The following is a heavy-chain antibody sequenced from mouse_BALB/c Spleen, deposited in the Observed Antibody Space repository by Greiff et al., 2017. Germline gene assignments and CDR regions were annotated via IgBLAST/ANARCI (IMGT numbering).Heavy chain of an antibody. V-gene: IGHV3-6*02. D-gene: IGHD2-2*01. Sequence: EVQLVESGPGLVKPSQSLSLTCSVTGYSITSGYYWNWIRQFPGNKLEWMGYISYDGSNNYNPSLKNRISITRDTSKNQFFLKLNSVTTEDTATYYCARDGGIYYGYDDYAMDYWGQGTSVTVSS. CDR1: GYSITSGYY. CDR2: ISYDGSN. J-gene: IGHJ4*01. CDR3: ARDGGIYYGYDDYAMDY.